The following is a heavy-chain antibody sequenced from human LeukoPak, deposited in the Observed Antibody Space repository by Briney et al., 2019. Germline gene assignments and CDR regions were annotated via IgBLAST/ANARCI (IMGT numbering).Heavy chain of an antibody. CDR1: GGSITSYY. CDR2: IYYSGST. CDR3: AGGYYGGNY. Sequence: ASETLSLTCTVSGGSITSYYWSWIRQPPGKGLEWIGYIYYSGSTNYNPSLKSRVTISVDTSKNQFSLKLSSVTAADTAVYYCAGGYYGGNYWGQGTLVTVSS. D-gene: IGHD3-22*01. J-gene: IGHJ4*02. V-gene: IGHV4-59*08.